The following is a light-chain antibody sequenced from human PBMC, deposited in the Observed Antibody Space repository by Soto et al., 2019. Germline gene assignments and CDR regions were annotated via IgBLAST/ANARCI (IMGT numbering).Light chain of an antibody. CDR1: SSDAVSNNL. J-gene: IGLJ2*01. Sequence: QSALTQPASVSGSPGQSITISCTGTSSDAVSNNLVSWYQQHPGKAPKLIIYEVTTRPSGISNRFSGSTSGNTASLTISGLQAEDEADYYCCSYAGSSTFAFGGGTKLTVL. CDR3: CSYAGSSTFA. V-gene: IGLV2-23*02. CDR2: EVT.